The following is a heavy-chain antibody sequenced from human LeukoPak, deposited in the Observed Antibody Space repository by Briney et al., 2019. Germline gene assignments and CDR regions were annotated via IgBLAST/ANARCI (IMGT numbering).Heavy chain of an antibody. J-gene: IGHJ4*02. D-gene: IGHD6-19*01. CDR2: ISGSGGST. CDR1: GFTFSSYA. CDR3: AKVDGLGGYSSGGYFDY. Sequence: GGSLRLSCAASGFTFSSYAMSWVRQAPGKGLEWVSAISGSGGSTYYADSVKGRFTISRDNSKNTLYLQMNSLRAEDMAVYYCAKVDGLGGYSSGGYFDYWGQGTLVTVSS. V-gene: IGHV3-23*01.